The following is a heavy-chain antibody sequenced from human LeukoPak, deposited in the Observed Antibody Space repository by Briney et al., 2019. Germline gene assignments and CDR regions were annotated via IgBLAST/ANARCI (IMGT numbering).Heavy chain of an antibody. J-gene: IGHJ4*02. CDR2: MNPNSGNT. D-gene: IGHD3-10*01. CDR3: AREPYGEPFDY. Sequence: GASVKVSCKASGYTFTSYDINWVRQATGQGLEWMGWMNPNSGNTGYAQKFRGRVTITRNTSISTAYMELSSLRSEDTAVYYCAREPYGEPFDYWGQGTLVTVSS. V-gene: IGHV1-8*03. CDR1: GYTFTSYD.